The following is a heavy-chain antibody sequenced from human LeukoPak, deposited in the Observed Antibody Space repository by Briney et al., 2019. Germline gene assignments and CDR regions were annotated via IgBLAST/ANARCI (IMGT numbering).Heavy chain of an antibody. CDR3: ARRHVYYTVYFDY. V-gene: IGHV4-34*01. CDR2: INHSGST. CDR1: GGSFSGYY. J-gene: IGHJ4*02. Sequence: TASETLSLTCAVYGGSFSGYYWSWIRQPPGKGLEWIGEINHSGSTNYNPSLKSRVTISVDTSKNQFSLKLSSVTAADTAVYYCARRHVYYTVYFDYWGQGTLVTVSS. D-gene: IGHD3-3*01.